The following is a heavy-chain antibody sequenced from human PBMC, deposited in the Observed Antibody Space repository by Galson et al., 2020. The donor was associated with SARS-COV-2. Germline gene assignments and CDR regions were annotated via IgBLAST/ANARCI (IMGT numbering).Heavy chain of an antibody. Sequence: TGGSLRLSCAASGFTVSSNYMSWVRQAPGKGLEWVSVIYSGGSTYYADSVKGRFTISIHNSKNTLYLQMNSLRAEDTAVYYCARDLGPYGMDVWGQGTTVTVSS. V-gene: IGHV3-53*04. D-gene: IGHD7-27*01. J-gene: IGHJ6*02. CDR2: IYSGGST. CDR1: GFTVSSNY. CDR3: ARDLGPYGMDV.